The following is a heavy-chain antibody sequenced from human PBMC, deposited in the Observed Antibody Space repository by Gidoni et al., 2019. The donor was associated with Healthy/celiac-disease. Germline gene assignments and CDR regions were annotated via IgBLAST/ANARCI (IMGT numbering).Heavy chain of an antibody. D-gene: IGHD4-17*01. V-gene: IGHV3-21*01. CDR3: ARPMNTVTTDDY. Sequence: EVQLVESGGGLVKPGGSLRLSCAAHGCTFSSYSMNWVRQAPGKGLELVSSISSSSIYIDYADSVKGRFTISRDNAKNSLYLQMNSLRAEDTAVYYCARPMNTVTTDDYWGQGTLVTVSS. CDR2: ISSSSIYI. CDR1: GCTFSSYS. J-gene: IGHJ4*02.